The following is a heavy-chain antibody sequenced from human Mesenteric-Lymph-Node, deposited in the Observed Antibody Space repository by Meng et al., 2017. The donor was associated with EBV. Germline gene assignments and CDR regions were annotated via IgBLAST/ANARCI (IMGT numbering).Heavy chain of an antibody. Sequence: VGLRESGPGLVKPSEALSLTCDVSGGSISSGGYYWSWIRQPPGKGLEWIGYIYYSGDTYYNPSLKRRVTISVDTSKNQFSLKLSSVTAADTAVYYCVGGVAADGSVDYWGQGTLVTVSS. CDR1: GGSISSGGYY. D-gene: IGHD6-13*01. V-gene: IGHV4-30-4*01. CDR2: IYYSGDT. CDR3: VGGVAADGSVDY. J-gene: IGHJ4*02.